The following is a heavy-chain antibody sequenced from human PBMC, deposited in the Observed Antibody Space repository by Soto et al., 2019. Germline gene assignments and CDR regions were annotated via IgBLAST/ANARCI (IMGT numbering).Heavy chain of an antibody. J-gene: IGHJ4*02. V-gene: IGHV4-39*02. D-gene: IGHD2-21*01. CDR2: IYYSEST. CDR3: AGDYGGEIFDY. CDR1: GGSISSSSYY. Sequence: QLQLQESGPGLVKPSETLSLTCTVSGGSISSSSYYWGWIRQPPGKGLEWIGSIYYSESTYYNPSVKGRVPISVGTSKNQFSLKLGSVTAADTAVYYCAGDYGGEIFDYWGQGTLVTVSS.